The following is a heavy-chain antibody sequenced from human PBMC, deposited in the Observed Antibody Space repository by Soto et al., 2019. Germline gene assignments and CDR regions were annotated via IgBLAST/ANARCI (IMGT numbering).Heavy chain of an antibody. J-gene: IGHJ4*02. V-gene: IGHV4-61*01. CDR1: GGSVSSGSYY. Sequence: QVQLQESGPGLVKPSETLSLNCTVSGGSVSSGSYYWSWIRQPPGKGLEWIGYIYYSGSTNYNPSLKSRVTISVDTSKNQFSLKLRSVTAADTAVYYCAREPAYTDTYDSSGYYYVGFDYWGQGTLVTVSS. CDR3: AREPAYTDTYDSSGYYYVGFDY. CDR2: IYYSGST. D-gene: IGHD3-22*01.